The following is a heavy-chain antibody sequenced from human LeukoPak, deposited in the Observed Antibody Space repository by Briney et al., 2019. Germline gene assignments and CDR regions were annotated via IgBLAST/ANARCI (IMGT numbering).Heavy chain of an antibody. D-gene: IGHD2-21*02. J-gene: IGHJ6*03. Sequence: ASVKVSCKASGYTFTSYGISWVRQAPGQGLEWVGWISAYNGNTNCAQKLQGRVTMTTDTSTSTAYMELRSLRSDDTAVYYCARDRGGGDLEEYCYYMDVWGKGTTVTVSS. CDR3: ARDRGGGDLEEYCYYMDV. CDR2: ISAYNGNT. V-gene: IGHV1-18*01. CDR1: GYTFTSYG.